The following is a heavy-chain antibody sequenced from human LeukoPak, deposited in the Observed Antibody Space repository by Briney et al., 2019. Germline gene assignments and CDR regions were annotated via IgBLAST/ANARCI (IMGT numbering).Heavy chain of an antibody. CDR2: IYYSGTS. CDR1: GGSVSSGSYY. J-gene: IGHJ4*02. Sequence: SETLSLTCTVSGGSVSSGSYYWTWIRQPPGKGLEWIGHIYYSGTSFYNPSLTSRVTISVDTSKNQFSLKLTSVNDADTAVYYCARIERSSYSLGFDYWGQGTLVTVSS. D-gene: IGHD6-6*01. V-gene: IGHV4-31*03. CDR3: ARIERSSYSLGFDY.